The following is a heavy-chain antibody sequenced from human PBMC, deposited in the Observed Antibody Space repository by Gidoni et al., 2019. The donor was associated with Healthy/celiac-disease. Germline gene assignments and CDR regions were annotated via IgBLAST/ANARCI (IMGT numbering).Heavy chain of an antibody. Sequence: EVQLLASGGGLVQPGGSLRLSCAASGFTFSRCPMSWVRQAPGKGLEWVSAISGSGGSTYYADSVKGRLTISRDNSKNTLYLQMNSLRAEDTAVYYCAKEKSGDPGVFDYWGQGTLVTVSS. D-gene: IGHD3-3*01. CDR1: GFTFSRCP. V-gene: IGHV3-23*01. CDR2: ISGSGGST. J-gene: IGHJ4*02. CDR3: AKEKSGDPGVFDY.